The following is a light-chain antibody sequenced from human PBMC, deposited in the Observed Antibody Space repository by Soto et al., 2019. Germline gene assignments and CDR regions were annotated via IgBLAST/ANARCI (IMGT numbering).Light chain of an antibody. V-gene: IGKV3-20*01. CDR3: QQYASSPQT. J-gene: IGKJ1*01. Sequence: PVERATLSCRASQSVKSSYLAWYRQKPGQTPSLLIYDASTRATGIPDRFSGSGSGTDFTLTISGLEPEDFAVYSCQQYASSPQTFGQGTKV. CDR1: QSVKSSY. CDR2: DAS.